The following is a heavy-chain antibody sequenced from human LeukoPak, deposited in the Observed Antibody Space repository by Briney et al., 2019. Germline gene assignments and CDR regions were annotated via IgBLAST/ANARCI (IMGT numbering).Heavy chain of an antibody. CDR2: IWYDGSNK. CDR1: GFIFSSYG. V-gene: IGHV3-33*01. CDR3: GTAGRGYLFDQ. D-gene: IGHD3-22*01. Sequence: GRSLRLSCAASGFIFSSYGMHWVRQAPGKGLEWVAVIWYDGSNKNYADSVKGRFTISRDNSKNSLYLQMNSLRAEDTAVYYCGTAGRGYLFDQWGQGTLVTVSS. J-gene: IGHJ4*02.